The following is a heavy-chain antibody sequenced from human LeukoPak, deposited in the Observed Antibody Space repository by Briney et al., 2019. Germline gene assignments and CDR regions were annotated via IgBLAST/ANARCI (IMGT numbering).Heavy chain of an antibody. V-gene: IGHV1-2*02. D-gene: IGHD5-24*01. Sequence: ASVKVSCKASGYTFTDYDIHWVRQAPGQGLEWMGGINPNSGGTNYAQTFQGRVTMTRDTSITTAYLELRRLRSDHSAAYSCARLGYKHHLASWGRGPLV. J-gene: IGHJ4*02. CDR2: INPNSGGT. CDR3: ARLGYKHHLAS. CDR1: GYTFTDYD.